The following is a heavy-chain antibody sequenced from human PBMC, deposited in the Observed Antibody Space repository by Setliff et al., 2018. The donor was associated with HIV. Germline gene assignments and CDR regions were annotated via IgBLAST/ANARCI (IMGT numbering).Heavy chain of an antibody. CDR1: GGTFSSYA. CDR2: INPSGGIT. Sequence: ASVKVSCKASGGTFSSYAISWVRQAPGQGLEWMGVINPSGGITTSAQKFLGRVTMTKDTSTSTVYMEVSNLKSEDTVVYYCASAPLTTVTTGPRYYLDSWGQGTLVTVSS. V-gene: IGHV1-46*01. CDR3: ASAPLTTVTTGPRYYLDS. J-gene: IGHJ4*02. D-gene: IGHD4-17*01.